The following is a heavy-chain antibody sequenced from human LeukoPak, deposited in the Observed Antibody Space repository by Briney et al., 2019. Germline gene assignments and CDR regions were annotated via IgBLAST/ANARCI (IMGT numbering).Heavy chain of an antibody. CDR1: GFTFSSYG. Sequence: GGSLRLSCAASGFTFSSYGMSWVRQAPGKGLEWVSAISGSGGTTYYADSVKGRFTISRDYSKNTLYLQMSSLRAEDTALYYCAKGGTDSCHSHESYWGQGTLVTVSS. CDR2: ISGSGGTT. J-gene: IGHJ4*02. D-gene: IGHD2-15*01. CDR3: AKGGTDSCHSHESY. V-gene: IGHV3-23*01.